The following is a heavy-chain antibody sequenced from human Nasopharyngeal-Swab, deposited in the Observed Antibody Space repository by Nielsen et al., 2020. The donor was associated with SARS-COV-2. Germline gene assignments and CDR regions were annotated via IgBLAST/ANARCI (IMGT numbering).Heavy chain of an antibody. CDR3: ARDLEAAASYYYFYMDV. CDR2: INPSGGRT. V-gene: IGHV1-46*01. Sequence: WVRQAPGQGLEWMGTINPSGGRTAYAQKFQGRVTMTRDTSTSTVYMELSSLRPDDTAVYYCARDLEAAASYYYFYMDVWGKGTTVTVSS. D-gene: IGHD2-15*01. J-gene: IGHJ6*03.